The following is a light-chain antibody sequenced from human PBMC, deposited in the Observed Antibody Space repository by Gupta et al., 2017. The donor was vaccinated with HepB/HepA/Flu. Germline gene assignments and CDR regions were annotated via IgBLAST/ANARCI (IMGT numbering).Light chain of an antibody. CDR3: QQENNWPQA. J-gene: IGKJ1*01. V-gene: IGKV3-15*01. CDR2: GAS. CDR1: QSVSSN. Sequence: EIVMTQSPATLSVSPGERATLSCRASQSVSSNLAWYQQKPGQAPRLLIYGASTRATGIPARFSGSGSGTEFTLTISIRQSEDFAVYYCQQENNWPQAFGQGTKVEIK.